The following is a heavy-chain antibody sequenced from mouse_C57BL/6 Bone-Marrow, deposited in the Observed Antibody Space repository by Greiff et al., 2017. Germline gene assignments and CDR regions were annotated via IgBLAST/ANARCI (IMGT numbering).Heavy chain of an antibody. CDR1: GYTFTSYW. CDR3: VTAQATAWFAY. Sequence: QVQLQQPGAELVKPGASVKLSCKASGYTFTSYWMHWVKQRPGQGLEWIGMIHPNSGSTNYNEKFKSKATLTVDKSSSTAYMQLSSLTSEDSAVYYCVTAQATAWFAYWGQGTLVTVSA. CDR2: IHPNSGST. V-gene: IGHV1-64*01. J-gene: IGHJ3*01. D-gene: IGHD3-2*02.